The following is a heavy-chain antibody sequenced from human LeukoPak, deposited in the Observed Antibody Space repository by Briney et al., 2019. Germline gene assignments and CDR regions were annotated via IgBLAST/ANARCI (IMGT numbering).Heavy chain of an antibody. J-gene: IGHJ4*02. CDR2: INPNGGGT. CDR3: ARGPIYASSGYYVDY. CDR1: GYSFTGHY. Sequence: GASVKVSCKASGYSFTGHYMHWVRRAPGQGLEWMGWINPNGGGTIYAQKFQGRVTMTRDTSFSTAYMELRSLRSDDTAVYYCARGPIYASSGYYVDYWGQGTLVTVSS. D-gene: IGHD3-22*01. V-gene: IGHV1-2*02.